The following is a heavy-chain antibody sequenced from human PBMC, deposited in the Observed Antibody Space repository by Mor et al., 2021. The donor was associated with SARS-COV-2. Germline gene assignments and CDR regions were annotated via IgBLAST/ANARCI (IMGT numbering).Heavy chain of an antibody. CDR2: ITSNGGST. Sequence: IHWVRQAPGKGLEYVSSITSNGGSTHYADSEKGRFTISRDNSKNTLYLQMSSLRVEDTAVYYCLKDGGDWGQGTLVT. V-gene: IGHV3-64D*09. J-gene: IGHJ4*02. CDR3: LKDGGD.